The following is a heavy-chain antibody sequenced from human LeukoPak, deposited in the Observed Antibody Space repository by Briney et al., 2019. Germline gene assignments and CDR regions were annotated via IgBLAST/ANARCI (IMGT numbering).Heavy chain of an antibody. Sequence: GASVKVSCKASGYTLTSYGISWVRQAPGQGLEWMGWISAYNGNTNYAQKLQGRVTMTTDTSTSTAYMELRSLRSDDTAVYYCARDGYCTNGVCYDYYYYGMDVWGQGTTVTVSS. D-gene: IGHD2-8*01. J-gene: IGHJ6*02. CDR2: ISAYNGNT. CDR1: GYTLTSYG. CDR3: ARDGYCTNGVCYDYYYYGMDV. V-gene: IGHV1-18*01.